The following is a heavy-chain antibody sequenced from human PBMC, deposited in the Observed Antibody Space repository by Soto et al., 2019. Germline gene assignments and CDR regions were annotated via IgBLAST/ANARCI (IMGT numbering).Heavy chain of an antibody. J-gene: IGHJ5*02. Sequence: PSETLSLTCTVSSGSISAYYWTCIRQPPGKALECVGHIYYSGSTYYNPSLKSRVTISVDTSKNQFSLKLSSVTAADTAVYYCARHSDGYNLVVETWFDPWGQGTLVTVSS. V-gene: IGHV4-59*04. CDR3: ARHSDGYNLVVETWFDP. CDR2: IYYSGST. CDR1: SGSISAYY. D-gene: IGHD5-12*01.